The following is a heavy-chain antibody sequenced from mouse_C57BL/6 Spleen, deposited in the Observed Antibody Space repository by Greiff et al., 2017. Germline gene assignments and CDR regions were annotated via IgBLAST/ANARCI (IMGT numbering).Heavy chain of an antibody. V-gene: IGHV1-81*01. CDR3: ARRYGKDFDD. J-gene: IGHJ2*01. CDR2: IYPRSGNT. Sequence: QVQLQQSGAELARPGASVKLSCKASGYTFTSYGISWVKQRPGQGLEWIGEIYPRSGNTYYNEKFKGKATLTADKSSSTAYMELRSLTSEDSAVYFCARRYGKDFDDWGKGTTLTVSS. CDR1: GYTFTSYG. D-gene: IGHD2-1*01.